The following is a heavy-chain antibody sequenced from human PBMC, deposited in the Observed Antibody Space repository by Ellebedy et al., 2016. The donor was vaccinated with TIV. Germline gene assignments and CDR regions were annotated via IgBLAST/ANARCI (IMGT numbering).Heavy chain of an antibody. D-gene: IGHD1-26*01. J-gene: IGHJ4*02. CDR2: ISATGGTT. CDR1: GITFSTYT. CDR3: AKERHSRWVGPTYFDY. Sequence: GESLKISCAASGITFSTYTMDWVRQAPGKGLEWVSGISATGGTTFYSDSVKGRFTISRDNFNNTLYLQMNNLRAEDTAVYYCAKERHSRWVGPTYFDYWGQGTQVTVSS. V-gene: IGHV3-23*01.